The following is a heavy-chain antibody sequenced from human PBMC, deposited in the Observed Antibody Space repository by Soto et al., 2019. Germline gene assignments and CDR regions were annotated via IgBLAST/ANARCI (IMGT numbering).Heavy chain of an antibody. Sequence: SETLSLTCAVSGYSISTGYCWDWIRQPPGKGLEWIGSIYHSENTYYNPSLKSRVTISADTSKNQFSLRLSSVTAADTAVYYCVRNLNYGLDVWGPGTTVTVSS. CDR2: IYHSENT. CDR1: GYSISTGYC. J-gene: IGHJ6*02. V-gene: IGHV4-38-2*01. CDR3: VRNLNYGLDV.